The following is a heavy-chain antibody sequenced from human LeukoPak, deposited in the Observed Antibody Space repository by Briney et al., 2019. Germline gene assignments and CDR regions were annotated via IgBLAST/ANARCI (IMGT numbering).Heavy chain of an antibody. CDR3: AKGKYSGYVEGFFDY. J-gene: IGHJ4*02. V-gene: IGHV3-9*01. Sequence: GRSLRLSCAASGFTFGDYAMHWVRQAPGKGLEWVSSISGNTGRTGYADSMKGRFSISRENAKNSLYLQMNSLRPEDTALYYCAKGKYSGYVEGFFDYWGQGTLVTVSS. D-gene: IGHD5-12*01. CDR1: GFTFGDYA. CDR2: ISGNTGRT.